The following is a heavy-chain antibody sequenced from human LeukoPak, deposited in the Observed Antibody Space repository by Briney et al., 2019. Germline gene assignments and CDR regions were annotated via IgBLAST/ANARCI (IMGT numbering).Heavy chain of an antibody. CDR2: ISGSGGST. D-gene: IGHD4-17*01. Sequence: PGGSLRLSCAASGLTFSSYAMSWVRQAPGKGLEWVSAISGSGGSTYYADSVKGRFTISRDNSKNTLYLQMNSLRAEDTAVYYCAKPKQTTVTTSYYFDYWGQGTLVTVSS. CDR3: AKPKQTTVTTSYYFDY. J-gene: IGHJ4*02. CDR1: GLTFSSYA. V-gene: IGHV3-23*01.